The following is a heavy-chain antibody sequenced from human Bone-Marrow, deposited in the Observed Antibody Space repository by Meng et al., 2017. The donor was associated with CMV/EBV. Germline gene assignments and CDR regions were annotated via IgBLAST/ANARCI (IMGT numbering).Heavy chain of an antibody. J-gene: IGHJ4*02. V-gene: IGHV4-34*01. CDR3: ARDEEGILGH. D-gene: IGHD3-16*01. CDR2: IKHSGDT. Sequence: VQLQQWGARVLNPSETLSLTCAVYGGSCSGYYWSWIRQPPGKGLEWSGGIKHSGDTNYNPSLKSRVTISLDMSKNQFSLNLKSVTAADTAVYFCARDEEGILGHWGQGTLVTVSS. CDR1: GGSCSGYY.